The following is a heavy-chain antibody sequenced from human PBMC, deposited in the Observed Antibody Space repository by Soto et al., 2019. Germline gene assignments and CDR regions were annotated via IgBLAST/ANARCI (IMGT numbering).Heavy chain of an antibody. D-gene: IGHD3-16*01. CDR1: GGSISNYY. Sequence: SETLSLTCTVSGGSISNYYWSWIRQPPGKGLEWIGYIYYSGSTNYNPSLKSRVTISVDTSKNQFSLTLSSVTAADTAVYYRARGIWNYVYWGRGTLVTVSS. CDR3: ARGIWNYVY. J-gene: IGHJ4*02. V-gene: IGHV4-59*01. CDR2: IYYSGST.